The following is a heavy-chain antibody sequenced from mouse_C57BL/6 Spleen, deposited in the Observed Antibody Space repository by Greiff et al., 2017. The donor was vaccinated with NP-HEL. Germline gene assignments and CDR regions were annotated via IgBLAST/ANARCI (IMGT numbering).Heavy chain of an antibody. CDR1: GFTFSSYG. CDR2: ISSGGSYT. J-gene: IGHJ2*01. D-gene: IGHD4-1*01. Sequence: EVMLVESGGDLVKPGGSLKLSCAASGFTFSSYGMSWVRQTPDKRLEWVATISSGGSYTYYPDSVKGRFTISRDNAKNTLYLQMSSLKSEDTAMYYCARHLNWDVRYFDYWGQGTTLTVSS. V-gene: IGHV5-6*01. CDR3: ARHLNWDVRYFDY.